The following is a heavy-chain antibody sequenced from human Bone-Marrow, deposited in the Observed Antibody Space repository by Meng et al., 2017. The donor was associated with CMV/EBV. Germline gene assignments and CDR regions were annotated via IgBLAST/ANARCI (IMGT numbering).Heavy chain of an antibody. V-gene: IGHV3-30-3*01. CDR2: ISYDGSNK. CDR3: ATGDLVGMIAIPLDY. Sequence: GESLKISCAASGFTFSNYAMHWVRQAPGKGLEWVAVISYDGSNKYYADSVKGRFTIARDDSKNTLYLQMNSLRAEDTAVYYCATGDLVGMIAIPLDYWGQGTLVTVSS. D-gene: IGHD2-21*01. J-gene: IGHJ4*02. CDR1: GFTFSNYA.